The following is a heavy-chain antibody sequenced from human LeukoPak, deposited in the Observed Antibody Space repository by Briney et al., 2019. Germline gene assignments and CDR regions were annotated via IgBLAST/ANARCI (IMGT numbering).Heavy chain of an antibody. J-gene: IGHJ4*02. V-gene: IGHV4-38-2*01. CDR2: IYHSGNT. Sequence: SETLSLTCAVSGYSISSAYYWGWIRQPPGKGLEWIGSIYHSGNTYYNAPLKSRVTISLDTSKSQFSLRLTSVTAADTAVYYCARHSAVACNSINCFTFRNYFDYWGQGTLVTVSS. CDR3: ARHSAVACNSINCFTFRNYFDY. D-gene: IGHD6-13*01. CDR1: GYSISSAYY.